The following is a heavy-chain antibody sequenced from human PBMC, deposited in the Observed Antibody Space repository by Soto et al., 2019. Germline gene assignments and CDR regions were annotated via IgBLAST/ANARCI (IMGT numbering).Heavy chain of an antibody. V-gene: IGHV1-69*13. D-gene: IGHD3-22*01. Sequence: GASVKVSCKASGGTFSSYAISWVRQAPGQGLEWMGGIIPIFGTANYAQKFQRRVTTTADESTSTAYMELSSLRSEDTAVYYCARTPSPYYYDSSGYYNAFDIWRQGTMITVSS. CDR2: IIPIFGTA. CDR1: GGTFSSYA. J-gene: IGHJ3*02. CDR3: ARTPSPYYYDSSGYYNAFDI.